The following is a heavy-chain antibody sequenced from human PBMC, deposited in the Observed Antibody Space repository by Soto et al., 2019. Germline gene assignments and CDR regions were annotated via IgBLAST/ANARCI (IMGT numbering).Heavy chain of an antibody. V-gene: IGHV2-26*01. CDR2: IFSNDEK. CDR1: GFSLSNARMG. Sequence: QVTLKESGPVLVKPTETLTLTCTVSGFSLSNARMGVSWIRQPPGKALEWLAHIFSNDEKSYSTSLKSRLTSSKDTSKSQVVPTMTNMDPVDTATYCCARILRTGGYNYGPRFDYWGQGTLVTVSS. J-gene: IGHJ4*02. D-gene: IGHD5-18*01. CDR3: ARILRTGGYNYGPRFDY.